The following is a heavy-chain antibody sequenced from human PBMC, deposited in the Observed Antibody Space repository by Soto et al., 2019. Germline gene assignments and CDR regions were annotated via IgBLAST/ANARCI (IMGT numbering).Heavy chain of an antibody. CDR1: GYTFTSYG. D-gene: IGHD2-21*02. CDR3: ARDDWCGGDCYSGIYI. Sequence: ASVKVSCKASGYTFTSYGISWVRQAPGQGLEWMGWISAYNGNTNYAQKLQGRVTMTTDTSTSTAYMELRSLRSDDTAVYYCARDDWCGGDCYSGIYIWGQGTMVTVSS. V-gene: IGHV1-18*04. J-gene: IGHJ3*02. CDR2: ISAYNGNT.